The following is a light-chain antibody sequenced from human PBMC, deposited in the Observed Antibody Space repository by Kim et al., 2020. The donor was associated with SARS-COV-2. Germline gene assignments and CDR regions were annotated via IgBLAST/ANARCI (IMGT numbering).Light chain of an antibody. CDR2: DVS. V-gene: IGLV2-14*03. CDR3: SSYTSSSTLV. CDR1: SSDVGGYNY. J-gene: IGLJ3*02. Sequence: GPSITSSCPGTSSDVGGYNYVSWYQQHPGKAPKLMIYDVSNRPSGVSNRFSGSKSGNTASLTISGLQAEDEADYYCSSYTSSSTLVFGGGTKLTVL.